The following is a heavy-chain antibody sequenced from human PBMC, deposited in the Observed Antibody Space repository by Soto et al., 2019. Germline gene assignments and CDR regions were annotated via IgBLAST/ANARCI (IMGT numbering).Heavy chain of an antibody. CDR1: VYTFTSYG. D-gene: IGHD4-4*01. Sequence: QVQLVQSGAEMKKPGASVKVSCKASVYTFTSYGINWGRQAPGQGLEWMGWISAYNGNTNYAQKFQGRFTMTTDTSKGTAYMELRSRKSDDTADYYCARHSVPAYSCYSDYWGRGTLVTVSS. CDR3: ARHSVPAYSCYSDY. CDR2: ISAYNGNT. V-gene: IGHV1-18*01. J-gene: IGHJ4*02.